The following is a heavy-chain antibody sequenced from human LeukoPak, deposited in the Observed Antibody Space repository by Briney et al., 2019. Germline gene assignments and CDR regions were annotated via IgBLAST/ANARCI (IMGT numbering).Heavy chain of an antibody. J-gene: IGHJ6*03. Sequence: PGGSLRLSCAASGFTFSSYSMNWVRQAPGKGLEWVSYISSSSSTIYYADSVKGRFTISRDNAKNSLYLQMNSLRAEDTAVYYRARDGRRDDYYYYYMDVWGKGTTVTVSS. CDR3: ARDGRRDDYYYYYMDV. CDR2: ISSSSSTI. CDR1: GFTFSSYS. V-gene: IGHV3-48*04.